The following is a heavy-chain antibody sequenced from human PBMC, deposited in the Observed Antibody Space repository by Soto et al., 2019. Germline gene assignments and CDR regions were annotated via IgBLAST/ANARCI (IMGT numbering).Heavy chain of an antibody. Sequence: GGAVKCSFKASGYTFTGYYMHWVRQAPGQVLEWMGWINPNSGGTNYAQKFQGRVTMTRDTSISTAYMELSRLRSDETAVYDCARVPCSPSNYYYRMDVGGQAPTVTVSS. CDR3: ARVPCSPSNYYYRMDV. J-gene: IGHJ6*01. D-gene: IGHD6-6*01. V-gene: IGHV1-2*02. CDR1: GYTFTGYY. CDR2: INPNSGGT.